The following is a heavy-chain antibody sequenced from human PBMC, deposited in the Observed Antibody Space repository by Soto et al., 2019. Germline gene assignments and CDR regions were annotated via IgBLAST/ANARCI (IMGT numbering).Heavy chain of an antibody. CDR1: GFTFSDYW. Sequence: EVQLVESGGGLVQPGGSLRLSCAASGFTFSDYWMHWVRQAPGKGLVWVSRINSDGSSTNYADSVRGRFTISRDTTKNTVILQMNSLRAEDTAVYYCARSLFRNEPDHYWGQGTLVTVPS. CDR2: INSDGSST. J-gene: IGHJ4*02. V-gene: IGHV3-74*01. CDR3: ARSLFRNEPDHY. D-gene: IGHD1-1*01.